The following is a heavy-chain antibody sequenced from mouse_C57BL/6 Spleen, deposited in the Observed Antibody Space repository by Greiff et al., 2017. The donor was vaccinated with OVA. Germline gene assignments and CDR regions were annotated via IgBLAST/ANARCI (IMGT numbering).Heavy chain of an antibody. CDR1: GYTFTDYY. V-gene: IGHV1-26*01. CDR2: INPNNGGT. Sequence: EVQLQQSGPELVKPGASVKISCKASGYTFTDYYMNWVKQSHGKSLEWIGDINPNNGGTSYNQKFKGKATLTVDKSSSTAYMELRSLTSEDSAVYYCARAPFYDYDEAWFAYWGQGTLVTVSA. D-gene: IGHD2-4*01. J-gene: IGHJ3*01. CDR3: ARAPFYDYDEAWFAY.